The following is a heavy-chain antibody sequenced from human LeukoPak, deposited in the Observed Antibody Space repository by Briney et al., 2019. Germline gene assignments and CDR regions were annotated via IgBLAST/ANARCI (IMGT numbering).Heavy chain of an antibody. V-gene: IGHV4-4*02. CDR3: ARDEGPPPYYYGSGSYAYYYYMDV. Sequence: SETLSLTCAVSGGSISSSNWWSWVRQPPVKGLEWIGEIYHSGSTNYNPSLKSRVTISVDKSKNQFSLKLSSVTAADTAVYYCARDEGPPPYYYGSGSYAYYYYMDVWGKGTTVTISS. CDR1: GGSISSSNW. J-gene: IGHJ6*03. D-gene: IGHD3-10*01. CDR2: IYHSGST.